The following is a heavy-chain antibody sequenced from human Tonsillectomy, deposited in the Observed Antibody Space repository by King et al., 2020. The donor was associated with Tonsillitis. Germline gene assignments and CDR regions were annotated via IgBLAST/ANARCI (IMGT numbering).Heavy chain of an antibody. D-gene: IGHD3-3*01. CDR3: AQLLRSGYHLYYMDV. V-gene: IGHV3-23*04. CDR1: GFTFSSFA. CDR2: ISDSAGVT. Sequence: VQLVESGGGLVQPGGSLRLSCAASGFTFSSFAMTWVRQAPGEGLGWVSSISDSAGVTYYADSVNGRFTISRDNSTNTLYLQVNGLRAEDTAVYYCAQLLRSGYHLYYMDVGGKGTTVTVSS. J-gene: IGHJ6*03.